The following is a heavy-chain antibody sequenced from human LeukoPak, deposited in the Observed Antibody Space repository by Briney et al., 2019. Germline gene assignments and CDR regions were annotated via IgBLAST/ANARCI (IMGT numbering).Heavy chain of an antibody. D-gene: IGHD1-26*01. CDR3: ARLDSGDHGNIPH. CDR1: GGSLSPYY. CDR2: IYHTGTT. J-gene: IGHJ1*01. V-gene: IGHV4-59*08. Sequence: SETLSLTCTVSGGSLSPYYWTWIRQPPGKGLEWIGYIYHTGTTRYNPSLNSRVTISVETSKNQFSLRLNSVTAADTAIYYCARLDSGDHGNIPHWGQGTLVAVSS.